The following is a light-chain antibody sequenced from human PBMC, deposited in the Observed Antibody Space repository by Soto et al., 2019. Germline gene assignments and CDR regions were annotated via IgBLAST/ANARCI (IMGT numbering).Light chain of an antibody. CDR1: QVIASA. CDR2: SAS. V-gene: IGKV1-6*01. Sequence: AIQMTQSPSSLSASVGDRVTITCRASQVIASALGWYQQKPGKAPKLLISSASTLQSGVPSRFSGSGFGTDFTLTIRGLQPEDSATYYCLQESIYPGTFGQGTKVEIK. CDR3: LQESIYPGT. J-gene: IGKJ1*01.